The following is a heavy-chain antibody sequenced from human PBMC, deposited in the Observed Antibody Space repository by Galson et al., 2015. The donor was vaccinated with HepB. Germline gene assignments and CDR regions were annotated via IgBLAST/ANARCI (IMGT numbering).Heavy chain of an antibody. J-gene: IGHJ3*02. D-gene: IGHD1-1*01. V-gene: IGHV3-20*04. Sequence: SLRLSCAASGFTFDDYGMSWVRQAPGKGLEWVSGINWNGGSTGYADSVKGRFTISRDNAKNSLYLQMNSLRAEDTALYYCAREETFVQLGALRARGLDAFDIWGQGTMVTVSS. CDR3: AREETFVQLGALRARGLDAFDI. CDR2: INWNGGST. CDR1: GFTFDDYG.